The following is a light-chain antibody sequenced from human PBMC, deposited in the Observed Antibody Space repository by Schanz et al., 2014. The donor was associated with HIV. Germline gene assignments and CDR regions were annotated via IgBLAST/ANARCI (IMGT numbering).Light chain of an antibody. CDR3: QSFDSSLSAVV. J-gene: IGLJ2*01. V-gene: IGLV2-8*01. CDR2: EVS. CDR1: SSDVGGYNY. Sequence: QSALTQPPSASGSPGQSVTISCTGTSSDVGGYNYVSWYQQHPGKAPKLMIYEVSKRPSGVPDRFSGSKSGTSASLAITGLQAEDEADYYCQSFDSSLSAVVFGGGTKLTVL.